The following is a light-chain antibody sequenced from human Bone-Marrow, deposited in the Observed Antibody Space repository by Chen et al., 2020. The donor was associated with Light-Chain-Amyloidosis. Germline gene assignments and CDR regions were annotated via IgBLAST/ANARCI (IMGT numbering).Light chain of an antibody. CDR2: KTS. CDR1: QTINGW. Sequence: DVQMTQSPSTLSASVGDRITITCRPSQTINGWLAWYQQKPGKVPKVLIYKTSTLETGVPSRFTGSGSGTEFTLIITSLQPDDFATYYCLQYYSFWTFGQGTKVEIK. J-gene: IGKJ1*01. V-gene: IGKV1-5*03. CDR3: LQYYSFWT.